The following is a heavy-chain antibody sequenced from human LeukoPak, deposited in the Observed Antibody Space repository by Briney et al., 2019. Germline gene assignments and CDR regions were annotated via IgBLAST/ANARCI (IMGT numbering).Heavy chain of an antibody. CDR1: GGSISSGDYY. CDR2: IYTSGST. J-gene: IGHJ5*02. CDR3: ARDGQWLVQRYNWFDP. V-gene: IGHV4-61*02. D-gene: IGHD6-19*01. Sequence: PSQTLSLTCTVSGGSISSGDYYWSWIRQPAGKGLEWIGRIYTSGSTNYNPSLKSRVTMSVDTSKNQFSLKLSSVTAADTAVYYCARDGQWLVQRYNWFDPWGQGTLVTVSS.